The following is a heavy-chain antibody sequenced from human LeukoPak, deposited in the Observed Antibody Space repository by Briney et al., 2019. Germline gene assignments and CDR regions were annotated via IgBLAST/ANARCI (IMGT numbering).Heavy chain of an antibody. Sequence: GPLRLSCAASGFTFSSYSMNWVRQAPGKGLEWVTSISSSSSYIYYADSVKGRFTISRDNAKNSLYLQMNSLRAEDTAVYYCARVRSSWYYFDYWGQGTLVTVSS. D-gene: IGHD6-13*01. V-gene: IGHV3-21*01. CDR3: ARVRSSWYYFDY. J-gene: IGHJ4*02. CDR1: GFTFSSYS. CDR2: ISSSSSYI.